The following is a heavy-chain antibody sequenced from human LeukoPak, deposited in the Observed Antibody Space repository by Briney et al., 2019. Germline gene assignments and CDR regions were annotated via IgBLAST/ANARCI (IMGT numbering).Heavy chain of an antibody. CDR1: GFSISDYY. J-gene: IGHJ4*02. D-gene: IGHD3-16*01. V-gene: IGHV3-11*05. CDR3: TKERRGTYYAFES. CDR2: ITSGSGST. Sequence: GGSLRLSCDASGFSISDYYMSWIRQSRGKGLEWISYITSGSGSTKYADSVKGRFTISRDKAKNSVALQLNSLRAEDTAVYYCTKERRGTYYAFESWGQGTLVTVSS.